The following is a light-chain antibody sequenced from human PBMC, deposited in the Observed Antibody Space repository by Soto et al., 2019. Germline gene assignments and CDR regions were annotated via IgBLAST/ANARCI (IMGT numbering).Light chain of an antibody. Sequence: DIQMTQSPSTLSVSVGDRVTITCRASQSFSTWLAWYQQKPGKAPKLLIYRTSTLKNGVPSRFSGSGSGTEFTLTISSLQPDDFATYYCQEYSRYPYTFGQGTKLEIQ. CDR3: QEYSRYPYT. CDR2: RTS. J-gene: IGKJ2*01. CDR1: QSFSTW. V-gene: IGKV1-5*03.